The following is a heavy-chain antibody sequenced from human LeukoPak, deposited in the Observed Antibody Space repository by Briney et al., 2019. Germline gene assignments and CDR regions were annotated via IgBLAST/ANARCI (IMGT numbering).Heavy chain of an antibody. D-gene: IGHD2-2*01. CDR1: GLTVSNNY. Sequence: GGSLRLSCAASGLTVSNNYMSWVRQAPGKGLEWVSVIYSDGSTYYANSVKGRFTISRDNAKSSLYLQMNSLRAEETAVYYCARDPRGYCSTTSCQGNAFDIWGQGTLVTVSS. V-gene: IGHV3-53*01. CDR3: ARDPRGYCSTTSCQGNAFDI. CDR2: IYSDGST. J-gene: IGHJ3*02.